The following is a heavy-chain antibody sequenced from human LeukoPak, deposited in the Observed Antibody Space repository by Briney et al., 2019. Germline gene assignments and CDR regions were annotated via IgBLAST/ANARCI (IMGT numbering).Heavy chain of an antibody. CDR1: GFTFSSYS. J-gene: IGHJ4*02. V-gene: IGHV3-21*01. CDR3: ARGYVVVPAAMGGY. D-gene: IGHD2-2*01. Sequence: AGGSLRLSCAASGFTFSSYSMNWVRQAPGKGLEWVSSISSSSSYIYYADSVKGRFTISRDNAKNSLYLQMNSLRAEDTAVYYCARGYVVVPAAMGGYWGQGTLVTVSS. CDR2: ISSSSSYI.